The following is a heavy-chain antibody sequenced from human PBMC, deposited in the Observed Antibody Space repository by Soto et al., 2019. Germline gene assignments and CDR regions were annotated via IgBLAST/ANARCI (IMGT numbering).Heavy chain of an antibody. CDR3: AREGVGARSNDAFGI. D-gene: IGHD3-3*01. CDR2: IIPIFGTA. CDR1: GGTFSSYA. J-gene: IGHJ3*02. V-gene: IGHV1-69*13. Sequence: SVKVSCKASGGTFSSYAISWVRQAPGQGLEWMGGIIPIFGTANYAQKFQGRVTITADESTSTAYMELSSLRSEDTAVYYCAREGVGARSNDAFGIWGQGRMGAVSS.